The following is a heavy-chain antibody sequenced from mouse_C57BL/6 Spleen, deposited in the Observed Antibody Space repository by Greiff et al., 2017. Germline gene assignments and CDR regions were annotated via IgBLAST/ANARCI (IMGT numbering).Heavy chain of an antibody. J-gene: IGHJ3*01. CDR1: GYTFTSYW. D-gene: IGHD2-3*01. CDR2: IDPSDSYT. Sequence: QVQLKQPGAELVKPGASVKLSCKASGYTFTSYWMQWVKQRPGQGLEWIGEIDPSDSYTNYNQKFKGKATLTVDTSSSTAYMQLSSLTSEDSAVYYCARWDGYYEFAYWGQGTLVTVSA. CDR3: ARWDGYYEFAY. V-gene: IGHV1-50*01.